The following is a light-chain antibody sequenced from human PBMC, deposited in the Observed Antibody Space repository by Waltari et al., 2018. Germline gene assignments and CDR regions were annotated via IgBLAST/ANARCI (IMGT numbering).Light chain of an antibody. CDR3: QQYNKWPPGT. CDR2: HAS. CDR1: QTIGFS. J-gene: IGKJ1*01. Sequence: TVVPQSPATLSVSPGERATLSCRTSQTIGFSLAWYQQKPGQPPRLLIYHASTGATGIPDRFSGSGSESDFTLTISSLQSEDVAVYYCQQYNKWPPGTFGQGTKVEI. V-gene: IGKV3-15*01.